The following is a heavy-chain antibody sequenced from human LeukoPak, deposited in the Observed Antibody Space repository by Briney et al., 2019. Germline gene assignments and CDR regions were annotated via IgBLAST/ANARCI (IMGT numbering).Heavy chain of an antibody. CDR3: ARVQTTVTTLDY. V-gene: IGHV3-48*03. J-gene: IGHJ4*02. D-gene: IGHD4-17*01. CDR1: GLTFSSYE. Sequence: SLRPSCAASGLTFSSYEMNWVRQAPGKGLEWVSYISSSGSTRYYADSVKRRFTISRDNAKNSLYLQMNSLRAEDTAVYYCARVQTTVTTLDYWGQGTLVTVSS. CDR2: ISSSGSTR.